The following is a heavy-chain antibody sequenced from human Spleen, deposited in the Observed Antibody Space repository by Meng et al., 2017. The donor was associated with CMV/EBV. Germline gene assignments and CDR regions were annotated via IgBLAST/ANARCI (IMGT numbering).Heavy chain of an antibody. CDR2: INHSGST. D-gene: IGHD3-10*01. Sequence: LTCAVYGGSFSGYYWSWIRQPPGKGLEWIGEINHSGSTNYNPSLKSRVTISVDTSKNQFSLKLSSVTAADTAVYYCARHSGFGSPFDPWGQGILVTVSS. J-gene: IGHJ5*02. CDR1: GGSFSGYY. V-gene: IGHV4-34*01. CDR3: ARHSGFGSPFDP.